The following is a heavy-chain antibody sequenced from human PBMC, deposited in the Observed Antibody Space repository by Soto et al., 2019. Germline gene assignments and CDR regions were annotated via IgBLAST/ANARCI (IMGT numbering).Heavy chain of an antibody. CDR2: IKSKFDGGST. J-gene: IGHJ6*02. Sequence: DVQLLESGGGLVEPGGSLRLSCAVSGFSVTDAWMNWVRQVPGKGLAWVGRIKSKFDGGSTDYAAPVKGRFTISKDDSKNTLYLQMNSLKTEDTAVYYCTIPTPDTHMVTNYYYFAMDVWGPGTTVSVSS. V-gene: IGHV3-15*07. CDR1: GFSVTDAW. CDR3: TIPTPDTHMVTNYYYFAMDV. D-gene: IGHD5-18*01.